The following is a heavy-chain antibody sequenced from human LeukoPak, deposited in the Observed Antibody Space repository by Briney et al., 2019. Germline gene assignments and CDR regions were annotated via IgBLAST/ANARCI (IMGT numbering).Heavy chain of an antibody. CDR3: ASLSLGHY. V-gene: IGHV3-53*01. CDR1: GFTVSNNY. J-gene: IGHJ4*02. D-gene: IGHD6-6*01. CDR2: IYSGGST. Sequence: GGSLRLSCAASGFTVSNNYMSWVRKAPGKGLEWVSVIYSGGSTYYADSVKGRFTISRDTSKNTLSLQMNSLRAEDTAVYYCASLSLGHYWGQGTPVTVSS.